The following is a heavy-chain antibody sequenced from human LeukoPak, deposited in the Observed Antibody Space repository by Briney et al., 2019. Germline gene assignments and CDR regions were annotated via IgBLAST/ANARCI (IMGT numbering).Heavy chain of an antibody. V-gene: IGHV1-18*01. J-gene: IGHJ5*02. CDR3: ARDGVPAAVSCPGRFDP. Sequence: ASVTVSCKASGYTFSSYGINWVRQAPGQGLEWMEWISAYNGNTNYAQKFQGRVTVTRDTSTSTAYMEVRSLRSDDTAVYFCARDGVPAAVSCPGRFDPWGQGTLVTVSS. D-gene: IGHD2-2*01. CDR2: ISAYNGNT. CDR1: GYTFSSYG.